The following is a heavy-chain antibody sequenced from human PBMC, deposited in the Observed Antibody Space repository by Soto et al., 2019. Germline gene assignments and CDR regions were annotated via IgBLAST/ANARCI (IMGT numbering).Heavy chain of an antibody. J-gene: IGHJ4*02. V-gene: IGHV1-3*01. CDR2: INAGNGNT. D-gene: IGHD5-18*01. CDR3: ARVRVEDTAMVGYFDY. CDR1: GYTFTSYA. Sequence: EASVKVSCKASGYTFTSYAMHWVRQAPGQRLEWMGWINAGNGNTKYSQKFQGRVTITRDTSASTAYMELSSLRSEDTAVYYCARVRVEDTAMVGYFDYWGQGTLVTVSS.